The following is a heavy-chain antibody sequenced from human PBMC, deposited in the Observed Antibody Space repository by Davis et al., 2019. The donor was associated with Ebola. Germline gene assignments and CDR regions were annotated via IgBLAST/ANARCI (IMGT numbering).Heavy chain of an antibody. CDR1: GGSISSYY. J-gene: IGHJ2*01. CDR3: ARPVDTAMVGYWYFDL. V-gene: IGHV4-39*01. Sequence: MPSETLSLTCTVSGGSISSYYWGWIRQPPGKGLEWIGSIYHSGSTYYNPSLKSRVTISVDTSKNQFSLKLSSVTAADTAVYYCARPVDTAMVGYWYFDLWGRGTLVTVSS. D-gene: IGHD5-18*01. CDR2: IYHSGST.